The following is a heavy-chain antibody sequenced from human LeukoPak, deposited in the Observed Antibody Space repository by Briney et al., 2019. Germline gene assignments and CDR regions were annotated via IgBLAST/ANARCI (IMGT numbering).Heavy chain of an antibody. CDR2: ISGSGGST. J-gene: IGHJ6*03. Sequence: GGSLRLSCAVSGFTFSSFAMSWVRQAPGEGLEWVSAISGSGGSTYYADSVKGRFTISRDNSKNTLYLQMNSLRAEDTAVYYCAKGADCTNGVCYRYYYYMDVWGKGTTVTVSS. V-gene: IGHV3-23*01. CDR3: AKGADCTNGVCYRYYYYMDV. CDR1: GFTFSSFA. D-gene: IGHD2-8*01.